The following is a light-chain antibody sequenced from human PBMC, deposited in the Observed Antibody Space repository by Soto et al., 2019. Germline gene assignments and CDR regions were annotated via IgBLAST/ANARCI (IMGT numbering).Light chain of an antibody. CDR2: DVS. Sequence: QSALTQPASVSGSPGQSITISCTGTSSDVGGYNSVSWYQQHPGKAPKLMIYDVSHRPSGVSNRFSGSKYGNTASLTISGLQDEDEADYYCSSYTSRSTLVFGGGTKLTVL. J-gene: IGLJ2*01. CDR1: SSDVGGYNS. CDR3: SSYTSRSTLV. V-gene: IGLV2-14*03.